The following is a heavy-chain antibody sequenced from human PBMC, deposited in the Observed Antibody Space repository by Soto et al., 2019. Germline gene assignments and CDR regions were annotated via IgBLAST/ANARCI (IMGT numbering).Heavy chain of an antibody. J-gene: IGHJ3*02. CDR2: IDGVGTGT. CDR3: ASAKAVVVSALAI. D-gene: IGHD2-15*01. V-gene: IGHV3-74*01. Sequence: EVQLVQSGGGSVQPGGSLRLSCAASGFTFTNYWMHWVRQVPGKGLVWVSRIDGVGTGTSYSDSVRGRFTISRDNAENMLYLQMNSLRGADTAVYFCASAKAVVVSALAIWGQGTMVTVSS. CDR1: GFTFTNYW.